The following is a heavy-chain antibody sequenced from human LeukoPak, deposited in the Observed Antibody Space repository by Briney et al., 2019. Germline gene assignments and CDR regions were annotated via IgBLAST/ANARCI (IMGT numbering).Heavy chain of an antibody. D-gene: IGHD3-16*01. CDR1: GFTFSSYA. Sequence: GGSLRLSXAASGFTFSSYAMSWVRQAPGKGLEWVSVIYSGGSTYYADSVKGRFTISRDNSKNTLYLQMNSLRAEDTAVYYCAREVPGGGVDYWGQGTLVTVSS. J-gene: IGHJ4*02. CDR3: AREVPGGGVDY. V-gene: IGHV3-53*01. CDR2: IYSGGST.